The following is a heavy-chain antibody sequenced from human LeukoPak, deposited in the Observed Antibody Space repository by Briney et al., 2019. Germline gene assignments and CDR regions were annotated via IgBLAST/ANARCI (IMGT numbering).Heavy chain of an antibody. CDR1: GFALSRYG. D-gene: IGHD6-6*01. CDR3: ARRPYYYYYYMDV. J-gene: IGHJ6*03. Sequence: GGRLRLSCVASGFALSRYGISWVRQAPGKGLEWVSGIGGTGFASYSADSVKGRFTISKDNSKNTLYLQMNSLRAEDTAVYYCARRPYYYYYYMDVWGKGTTVTVSS. V-gene: IGHV3-23*01. CDR2: IGGTGFAS.